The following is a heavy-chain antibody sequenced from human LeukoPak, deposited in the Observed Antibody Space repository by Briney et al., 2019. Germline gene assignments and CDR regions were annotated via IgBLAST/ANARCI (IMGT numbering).Heavy chain of an antibody. CDR1: GGTFLNSA. CDR2: IVPALDIT. V-gene: IGHV1-69*04. CDR3: ARDNIDGRNTGGFYLYYYSMDV. D-gene: IGHD3-16*01. J-gene: IGHJ6*03. Sequence: GASVKVSCKASGGTFLNSAVSWVRQAPGQRPEWVGRIVPALDITKYAQKFQGRVTISADKSTSTVYMELSSLRSEDTAVYYCARDNIDGRNTGGFYLYYYSMDVWGTGTTVTVSS.